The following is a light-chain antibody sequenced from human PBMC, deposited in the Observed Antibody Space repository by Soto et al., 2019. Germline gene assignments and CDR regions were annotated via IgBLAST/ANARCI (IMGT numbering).Light chain of an antibody. J-gene: IGKJ5*01. CDR2: TGS. CDR3: QQADTFPIT. CDR1: QAIDSW. V-gene: IGKV1-12*01. Sequence: DIQMTQSPSSVSASVGDRVTITCRASQAIDSWLAWYQQKPGEAPKLLIFTGSLLHSGVPPRFSGSGSGTDFTLTISSLQPEDSAIYYCQQADTFPITFGQGTRLEIK.